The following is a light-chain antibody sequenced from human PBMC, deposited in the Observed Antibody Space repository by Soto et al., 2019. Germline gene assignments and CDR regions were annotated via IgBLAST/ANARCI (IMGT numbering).Light chain of an antibody. CDR3: QHYGNSPYT. J-gene: IGKJ2*01. Sequence: EIVLTQSPGTLSLSPGERVILSCSASQSLSRTYLAWYQQKPGQAPRLLIYGVSSRATGIPDRFSGSGSGTDFTLTISRLEPEDFAVYYCQHYGNSPYTFGQGTKLEI. CDR2: GVS. V-gene: IGKV3-20*01. CDR1: QSLSRTY.